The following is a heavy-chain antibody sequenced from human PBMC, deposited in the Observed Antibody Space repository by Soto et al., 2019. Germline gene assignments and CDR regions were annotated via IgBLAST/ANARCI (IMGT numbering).Heavy chain of an antibody. CDR2: SRDKGNSYST. CDR1: GFTFSDYY. Sequence: PGGSLRLSCAGSGFTFSDYYIDWVRQAPGKGLEWVGRSRDKGNSYSTDYAASVKGRFTVSRDASKNSLYLQMNSLKTEDTALYYCTRSILGTTSSDYWGQGTLVTVSS. CDR3: TRSILGTTSSDY. D-gene: IGHD1-7*01. J-gene: IGHJ4*02. V-gene: IGHV3-72*01.